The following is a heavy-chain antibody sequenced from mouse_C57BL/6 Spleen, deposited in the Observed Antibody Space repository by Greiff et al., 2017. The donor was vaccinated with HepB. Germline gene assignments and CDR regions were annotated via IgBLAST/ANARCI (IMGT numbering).Heavy chain of an antibody. V-gene: IGHV1-59*01. D-gene: IGHD1-1*01. CDR2: IDPSDSYT. J-gene: IGHJ2*01. Sequence: QVQLQQPGAELVRPGTSVKLSCKASGYTFTSYWMHWVKQRPGQGLEWIGVIDPSDSYTNYNQKFKGKATLTVDTSSSTAYMQLSSLTSEDSAVYYCARLDYGSSYYFDYWGQGTTLSLL. CDR3: ARLDYGSSYYFDY. CDR1: GYTFTSYW.